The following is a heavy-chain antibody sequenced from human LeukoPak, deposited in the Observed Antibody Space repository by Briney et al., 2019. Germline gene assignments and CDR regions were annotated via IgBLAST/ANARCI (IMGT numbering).Heavy chain of an antibody. J-gene: IGHJ6*02. D-gene: IGHD3-9*01. V-gene: IGHV1-69*01. Sequence: GSSVKVSCKASGGTFSSYAISWVRQAPGQGLEWMGGIIPIFGTANYAQKFQGRVTITADESTSTAYMELSSLRSEDTAVYYCARVPSADWFRPWSYYYGMDVWGQGTTVTVSS. CDR2: IIPIFGTA. CDR3: ARVPSADWFRPWSYYYGMDV. CDR1: GGTFSSYA.